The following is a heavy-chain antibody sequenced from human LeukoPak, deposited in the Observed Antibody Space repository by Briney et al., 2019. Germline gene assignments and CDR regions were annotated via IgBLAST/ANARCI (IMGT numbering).Heavy chain of an antibody. CDR2: IIPIFGTA. Sequence: GASVKVSCKASGGTFSSYAISWVRQAPGQGLEWMGGIIPIFGTANYAQKFQGRVTITADESTSTAYMELSSLRSDDTAVYYCARANPNHYDFWSGYYTSWFDPWGQGTLVTVSS. V-gene: IGHV1-69*13. CDR1: GGTFSSYA. J-gene: IGHJ5*02. CDR3: ARANPNHYDFWSGYYTSWFDP. D-gene: IGHD3-3*01.